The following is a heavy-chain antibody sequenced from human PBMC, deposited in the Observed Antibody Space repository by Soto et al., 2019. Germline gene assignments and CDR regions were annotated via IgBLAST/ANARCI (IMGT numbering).Heavy chain of an antibody. CDR3: ARVPIAAAPFYGMDV. CDR2: LNPTSGGR. J-gene: IGHJ6*02. V-gene: IGHV1-2*02. Sequence: ASVKVSCKASGYTFTGYYMHWVRQAPGQGLEWMGWLNPTSGGRNYAQKFQGRVTMTRDTSISTAYMELSRLRSDDTAVYYCARVPIAAAPFYGMDVWGQGTTVTVSS. D-gene: IGHD6-13*01. CDR1: GYTFTGYY.